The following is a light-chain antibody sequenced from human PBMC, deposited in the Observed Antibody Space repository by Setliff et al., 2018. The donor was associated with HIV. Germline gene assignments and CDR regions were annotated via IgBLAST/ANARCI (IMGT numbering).Light chain of an antibody. CDR1: SSDVGGYNY. V-gene: IGLV2-8*01. CDR3: SSYAGSNNYV. Sequence: QSALTQPPSASGSPGQSVTISCTGTSSDVGGYNYVSWYQQHPGKAPKLMIYEVSKRPSGVPDRFSGSKSGSTASLTVSGLQAEDEADYYCSSYAGSNNYVFGTGTKVTV. J-gene: IGLJ1*01. CDR2: EVS.